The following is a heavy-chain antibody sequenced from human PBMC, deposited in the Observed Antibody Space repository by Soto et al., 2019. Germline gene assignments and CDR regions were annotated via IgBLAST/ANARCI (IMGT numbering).Heavy chain of an antibody. CDR2: ISYGGGTT. J-gene: IGHJ4*02. V-gene: IGHV3-23*01. CDR3: AKNPGYYYDSTGYQFDS. CDR1: EFTFSNYA. D-gene: IGHD3-22*01. Sequence: GGSLRLSCAASEFTFSNYAMSWVRQAPGKGLEWVSAISYGGGTTYYADSVKGRFTISRDNSKNTLYLQMNSLRAEDTAVYYCAKNPGYYYDSTGYQFDSWAQGTLVTVS.